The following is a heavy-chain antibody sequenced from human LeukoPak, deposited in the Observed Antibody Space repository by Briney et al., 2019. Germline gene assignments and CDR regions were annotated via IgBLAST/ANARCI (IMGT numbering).Heavy chain of an antibody. CDR2: IRYDGSNK. D-gene: IGHD3-22*01. V-gene: IGHV3-30*02. CDR3: AKAITMIVVTPGY. Sequence: GGSLRLSCAASGFTFSSYGMHWVRQAPGKGLEWVAFIRYDGSNKYYADSVKSRFTISRDNSKNTLYLQMNSLRAEDTAVYYCAKAITMIVVTPGYWGQGTLVTVSS. CDR1: GFTFSSYG. J-gene: IGHJ4*02.